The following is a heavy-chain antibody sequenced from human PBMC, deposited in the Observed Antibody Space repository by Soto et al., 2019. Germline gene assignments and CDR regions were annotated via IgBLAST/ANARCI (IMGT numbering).Heavy chain of an antibody. CDR1: GYTLTELS. V-gene: IGHV1-24*01. CDR2: FDPEDGET. Sequence: ASVKVSCKVSGYTLTELSMHWVRQAPGKGLEWMGGFDPEDGETIYAQKFQGRGTMTEDTSTDTAYMELSSLRSEDTAVYYCATPAIYCSGGSCYSWGNWFDPLCLGTLVTVSS. J-gene: IGHJ5*02. D-gene: IGHD2-15*01. CDR3: ATPAIYCSGGSCYSWGNWFDP.